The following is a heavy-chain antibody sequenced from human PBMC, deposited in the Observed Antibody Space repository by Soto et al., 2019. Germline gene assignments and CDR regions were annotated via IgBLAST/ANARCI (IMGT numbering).Heavy chain of an antibody. J-gene: IGHJ3*02. CDR1: GFTFDDYA. V-gene: IGHV3-9*01. CDR3: AKDSTSGYYTSGSAFDI. CDR2: ISWNSGSI. Sequence: PGGSLRLSCAASGFTFDDYAMHWVRQAPGKGLEWVSGISWNSGSIGYADSVKGRFTISRDNAKNSLYLQMNSLRAEDTALYYCAKDSTSGYYTSGSAFDIWGQGTMVTVSS. D-gene: IGHD3-22*01.